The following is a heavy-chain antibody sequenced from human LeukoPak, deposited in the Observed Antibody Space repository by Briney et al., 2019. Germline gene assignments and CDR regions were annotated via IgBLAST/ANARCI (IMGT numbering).Heavy chain of an antibody. V-gene: IGHV3-30*02. D-gene: IGHD3-10*01. Sequence: GGSLRLSCAASGFIFSNYAMYWVRQAPGKGLEWVAFIRYDGSDKYYADTVKGRFTISRDNSKNMLYLQMSRLRAEDTAVYYCARSLRVRGVPDYMDVWGKGTTVIISS. J-gene: IGHJ6*03. CDR3: ARSLRVRGVPDYMDV. CDR1: GFIFSNYA. CDR2: IRYDGSDK.